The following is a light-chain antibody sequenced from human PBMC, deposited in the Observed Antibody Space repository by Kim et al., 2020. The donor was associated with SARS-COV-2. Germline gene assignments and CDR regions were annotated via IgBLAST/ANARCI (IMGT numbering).Light chain of an antibody. CDR2: GKN. V-gene: IGLV3-19*01. J-gene: IGLJ2*01. CDR1: SLRSYY. Sequence: SSELTQDPAVSVALGQTVRITCQGDSLRSYYATWYQQKPGQAPIVVIYGKNNRPSVIPDRFSGSSSGNTASLTITRTQAGDEADYYCNSRDSNDNVVFGG. CDR3: NSRDSNDNVV.